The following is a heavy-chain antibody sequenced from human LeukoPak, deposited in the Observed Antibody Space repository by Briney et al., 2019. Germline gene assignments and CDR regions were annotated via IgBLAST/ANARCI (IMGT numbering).Heavy chain of an antibody. D-gene: IGHD2-15*01. CDR3: ARFCSGGSCYGP. Sequence: GASVKVSCKASGYTFTGYYIHWVRQAPGQGLEWMGWINPNSGDTNYAQNFQGRVTMTRDTSISTAYMELSRLRSDDTAVYYCARFCSGGSCYGPWGQGTLVTVSS. J-gene: IGHJ5*02. V-gene: IGHV1-2*02. CDR2: INPNSGDT. CDR1: GYTFTGYY.